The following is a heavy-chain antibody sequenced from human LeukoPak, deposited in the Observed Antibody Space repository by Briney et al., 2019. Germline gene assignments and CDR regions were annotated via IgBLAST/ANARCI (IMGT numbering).Heavy chain of an antibody. CDR1: GYTFASYA. CDR3: ARVRITMIRGNWFDP. D-gene: IGHD3-22*01. J-gene: IGHJ5*02. CDR2: IIPISGTA. Sequence: GASVKVSCKASGYTFASYAISWVRQAPGQGLEWMGGIIPISGTANYAQKFQGRVTITADESTSTAYMELSSLRSEDTAVYYCARVRITMIRGNWFDPWGQGTLVTVSS. V-gene: IGHV1-69*13.